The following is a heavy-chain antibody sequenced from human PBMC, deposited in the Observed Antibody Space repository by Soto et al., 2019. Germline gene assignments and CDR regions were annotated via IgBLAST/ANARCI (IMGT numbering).Heavy chain of an antibody. CDR3: ASVVNGSGSYYMVYYYYGMDV. Sequence: SVKVSCKASGGTFSSYAISWVRQAPGQGLEWMGGIIPIFGTANYAQKFQGRVTITADESTSTAYMELSSLRSEDTAVYYCASVVNGSGSYYMVYYYYGMDVCGQGTTVTVSS. CDR1: GGTFSSYA. CDR2: IIPIFGTA. V-gene: IGHV1-69*13. J-gene: IGHJ6*02. D-gene: IGHD3-10*01.